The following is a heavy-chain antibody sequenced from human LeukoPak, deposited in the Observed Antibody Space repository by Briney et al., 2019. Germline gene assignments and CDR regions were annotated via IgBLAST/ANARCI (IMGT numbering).Heavy chain of an antibody. CDR2: INPSGGST. V-gene: IGHV1-46*01. CDR3: ARDRTFRDYYDSSGYYYPDY. CDR1: GYTFTSYY. J-gene: IGHJ4*02. D-gene: IGHD3-22*01. Sequence: GASVKVSCKAYGYTFTSYYMHWVRQAPVQGLEWMGIINPSGGSTSYAQKFQGRVTMTRDMSTSTVYMELSSLRSEDTAVYYCARDRTFRDYYDSSGYYYPDYWGQGTLVTVSS.